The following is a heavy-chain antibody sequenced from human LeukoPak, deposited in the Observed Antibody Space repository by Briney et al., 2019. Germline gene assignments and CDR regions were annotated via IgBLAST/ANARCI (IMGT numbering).Heavy chain of an antibody. CDR3: AKGNWGYCSGGSCYFLMDYFDY. V-gene: IGHV3-9*01. Sequence: GGSLRLSCAASGFTFDDYAMHWVRQAPGKGPEWVSGISWNSGSIGYADSVKGRFTISRDNAKNSLYLQMNSLRAEDTAVYYCAKGNWGYCSGGSCYFLMDYFDYWGQGTLVTVSS. J-gene: IGHJ4*02. D-gene: IGHD2-15*01. CDR1: GFTFDDYA. CDR2: ISWNSGSI.